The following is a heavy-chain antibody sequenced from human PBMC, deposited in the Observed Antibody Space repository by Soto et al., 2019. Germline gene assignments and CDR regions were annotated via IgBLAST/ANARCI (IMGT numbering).Heavy chain of an antibody. CDR1: GFSLTDVW. D-gene: IGHD5-18*01. Sequence: GGSLRLSCAVSGFSLTDVWMNWVRQAPGKGLEWVGRIKSKTAGGTTDYAAPVKGRFTILRDDSKNTLYLQMDSLIIEDTAVYFCSHGYGQYFNSWGKGTLVTVSS. J-gene: IGHJ4*02. CDR3: SHGYGQYFNS. CDR2: IKSKTAGGTT. V-gene: IGHV3-15*07.